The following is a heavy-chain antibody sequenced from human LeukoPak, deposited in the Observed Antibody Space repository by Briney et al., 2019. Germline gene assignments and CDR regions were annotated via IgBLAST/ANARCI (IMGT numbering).Heavy chain of an antibody. J-gene: IGHJ5*02. Sequence: GGSLRLSCAASGFTFSSYSMNWVRQAPGKGLGWVSSISSSSSYIYYADSVKGRFTISRGNAKNSLYLQMNSLRAEDTAVYYCARESGSYYEGNWFDPWGQGTLVTVSS. CDR1: GFTFSSYS. CDR2: ISSSSSYI. D-gene: IGHD1-26*01. V-gene: IGHV3-21*01. CDR3: ARESGSYYEGNWFDP.